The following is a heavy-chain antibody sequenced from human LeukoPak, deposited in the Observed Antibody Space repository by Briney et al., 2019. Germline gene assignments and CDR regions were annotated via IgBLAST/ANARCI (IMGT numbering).Heavy chain of an antibody. CDR3: ARGPARSSSWEFDY. J-gene: IGHJ4*02. V-gene: IGHV3-30*14. CDR1: GFTFSSYA. CDR2: ISYDGSNK. D-gene: IGHD6-13*01. Sequence: PGGSLRLSCAASGFTFSSYAMHWVRQAPGKGLEWVAVISYDGSNKYYADSVKGRFTISRDNPKNTLYLQMNSLRAEDTAVYYCARGPARSSSWEFDYWGQGNLVTVTS.